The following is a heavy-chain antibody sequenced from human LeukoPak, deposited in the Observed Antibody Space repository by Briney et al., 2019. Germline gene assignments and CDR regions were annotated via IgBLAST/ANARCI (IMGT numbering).Heavy chain of an antibody. CDR1: GGTFSSYA. CDR2: IIPIFGTA. J-gene: IGHJ4*02. Sequence: GASVKVSCKASGGTFSSYAISWVRQAPGQGLEWMGGIIPIFGTANYAQKFQGRVTITADESTSTAYMELSSLRSEDTAVYYCARSTTVTTGESFDYWGQGTLVTVSS. V-gene: IGHV1-69*13. D-gene: IGHD4-17*01. CDR3: ARSTTVTTGESFDY.